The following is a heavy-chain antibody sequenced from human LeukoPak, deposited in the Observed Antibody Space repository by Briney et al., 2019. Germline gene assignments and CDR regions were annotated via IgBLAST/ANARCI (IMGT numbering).Heavy chain of an antibody. D-gene: IGHD3-9*01. CDR3: ARATYGDILTGHYSFDY. V-gene: IGHV4-30-4*01. CDR2: IYYSGST. CDR1: GGSIISGDNY. J-gene: IGHJ4*02. Sequence: PSETLSLTCTVSGGSIISGDNYWSWIRQPPGKDLEWIGYIYYSGSTYYNPSLKSRVTISVDTSKNQFSLKLSSVTAADTAVYYCARATYGDILTGHYSFDYWGQGTLVAVSS.